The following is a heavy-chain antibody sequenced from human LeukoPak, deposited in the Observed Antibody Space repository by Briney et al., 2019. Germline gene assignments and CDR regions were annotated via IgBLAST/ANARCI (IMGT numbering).Heavy chain of an antibody. CDR1: GGTFSSYA. CDR3: ARGHQDDYVFDY. V-gene: IGHV1-69*13. Sequence: ASVKVSCKASGGTFSSYAISWVRQAPGQGLEWMGGIIPIFGTANYAQKFQGRVTITADESTSTAYMELSSLRSEDTAVYYCARGHQDDYVFDYWGQGTLVTVSS. CDR2: IIPIFGTA. J-gene: IGHJ4*02. D-gene: IGHD3-16*01.